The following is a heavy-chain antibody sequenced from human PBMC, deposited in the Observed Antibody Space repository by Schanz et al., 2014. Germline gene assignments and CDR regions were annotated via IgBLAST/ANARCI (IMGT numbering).Heavy chain of an antibody. CDR3: ASLDIGPGGVSFFQH. J-gene: IGHJ1*01. V-gene: IGHV4-59*08. D-gene: IGHD2-2*03. CDR1: GGSITSFY. Sequence: QVRLQESGPGLVKPSETLSLTCTVSGGSITSFYWSWVRQAPGKGLEWVGSIFYSGNTNYNPSLMVRVTTSIDTSRKQVSLKLTAVTAADTAVYYCASLDIGPGGVSFFQHWGLGTLVRVSS. CDR2: IFYSGNT.